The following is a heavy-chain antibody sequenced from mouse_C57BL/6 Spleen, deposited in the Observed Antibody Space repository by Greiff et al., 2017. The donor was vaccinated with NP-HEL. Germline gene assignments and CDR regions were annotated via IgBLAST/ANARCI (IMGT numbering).Heavy chain of an antibody. Sequence: QVQLQQSGAELVRPGASVTLSCKASGYTFTDYEMHWVKQTPVHGLEWIGAIDPETGGTAYNQKFKGKAILTADKSSSTAYMELSSLTSEDSAVYYCTRNGPSTMVTTGFAYWGQGTLVTVSA. CDR2: IDPETGGT. D-gene: IGHD2-2*01. J-gene: IGHJ3*01. CDR3: TRNGPSTMVTTGFAY. CDR1: GYTFTDYE. V-gene: IGHV1-15*01.